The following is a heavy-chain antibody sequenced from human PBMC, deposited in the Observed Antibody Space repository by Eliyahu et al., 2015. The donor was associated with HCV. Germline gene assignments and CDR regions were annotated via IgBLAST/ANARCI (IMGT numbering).Heavy chain of an antibody. CDR2: TRNKANSYTT. V-gene: IGHV3-72*01. CDR1: GFTFSDHY. D-gene: IGHD3-22*01. CDR3: ARVSYDTRYFDL. Sequence: EVQLVESGGGLXQPGGSLRLSCAASGFTFSDHYMDWVRQAPGKGLEWVGRTRNKANSYTTEYGASVKGRFTISRDDSKNSLYLQMKSLKTEDTAVYYCARVSYDTRYFDLWGRGTLVTVSS. J-gene: IGHJ2*01.